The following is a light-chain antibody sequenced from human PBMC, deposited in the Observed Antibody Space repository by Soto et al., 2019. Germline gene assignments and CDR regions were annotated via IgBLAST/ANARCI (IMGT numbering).Light chain of an antibody. CDR1: SSDVGGYNY. CDR2: EVS. CDR3: SSYTSSSTVV. Sequence: QSVLTQPASVSGSPGQSITISCTGTSSDVGGYNYVSWYQQHPGKAPKLMIYEVSNRPSGVSNRFSGSKSGNTASLTISGLQAEAEADYYCSSYTSSSTVVFGTGTKLTVL. J-gene: IGLJ1*01. V-gene: IGLV2-14*01.